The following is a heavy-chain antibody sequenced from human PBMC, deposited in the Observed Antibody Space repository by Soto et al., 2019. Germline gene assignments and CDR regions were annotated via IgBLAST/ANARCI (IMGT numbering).Heavy chain of an antibody. CDR3: ARSPYGGYDWWRYYYGMDV. D-gene: IGHD5-12*01. CDR2: TYYRSKWYN. Sequence: SQTLSLTCAISGDSVSSNSAAWNWIRQSPSRGLEWLGRTYYRSKWYNDYAVSVKSRITINPDTSKNQFSLQLNSVTPEDTAVYYCARSPYGGYDWWRYYYGMDVWAQGTTVTVSS. J-gene: IGHJ6*02. CDR1: GDSVSSNSAA. V-gene: IGHV6-1*01.